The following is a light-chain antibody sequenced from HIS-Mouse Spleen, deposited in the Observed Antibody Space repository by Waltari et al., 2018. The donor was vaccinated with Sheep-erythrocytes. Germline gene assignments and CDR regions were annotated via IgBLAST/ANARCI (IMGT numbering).Light chain of an antibody. Sequence: SYELTQPPSVSVSPGQTARITCSGDALPKKSAYWYQQKSGQAPVLVIYEDSKRPSGIAERFSGSSSGTMATLTISGAQVEDDDDYYCYSTDSSGNHWVFGGGTKLTVL. J-gene: IGLJ3*02. CDR2: EDS. V-gene: IGLV3-10*03. CDR3: YSTDSSGNHWV. CDR1: ALPKKS.